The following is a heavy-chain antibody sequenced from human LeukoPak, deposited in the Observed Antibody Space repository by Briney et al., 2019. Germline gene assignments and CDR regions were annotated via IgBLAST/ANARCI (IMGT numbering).Heavy chain of an antibody. V-gene: IGHV1-2*02. J-gene: IGHJ4*02. CDR2: INPNRGGT. CDR3: ARWSHFDWLLFDY. CDR1: GYTFTGYY. D-gene: IGHD3-9*01. Sequence: ASVKVSCKASGYTFTGYYMHWVRQAPGQGLEWMGWINPNRGGTNYAQKFQGRVTMTRDTSIRTAYMELSRLRSDDTAVYYCARWSHFDWLLFDYWGQGTLVTVSS.